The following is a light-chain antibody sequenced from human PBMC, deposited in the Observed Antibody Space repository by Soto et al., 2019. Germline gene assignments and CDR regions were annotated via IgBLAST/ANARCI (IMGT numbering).Light chain of an antibody. V-gene: IGKV1-5*03. Sequence: DTQMTQSPSTLSASVGDTVSITCRASQSINIWLTWYQQKPGKAPKLLIYKASSLESGVPSRFSGSGSGTEFTLTISSLQPDDFATYYCQQYNSYPVTFGGGTKVEIK. CDR2: KAS. CDR3: QQYNSYPVT. J-gene: IGKJ4*01. CDR1: QSINIW.